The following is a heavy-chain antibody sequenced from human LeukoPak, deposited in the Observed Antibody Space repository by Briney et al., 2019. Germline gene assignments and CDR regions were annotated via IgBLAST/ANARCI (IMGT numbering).Heavy chain of an antibody. CDR1: GFTFSSYG. J-gene: IGHJ4*02. CDR2: ILNDERNK. V-gene: IGHV3-30*18. D-gene: IGHD5-24*01. CDR3: AKDRGDGYNWENYSGFDS. Sequence: GGSLRLSCVASGFTFSSYGMQWVRQAPGKGLEWVAVILNDERNKWYADSVKGRFTTSRDNSQNTVFLQMNSLRVEDTGVYYCAKDRGDGYNWENYSGFDSWGQGTLVTVSS.